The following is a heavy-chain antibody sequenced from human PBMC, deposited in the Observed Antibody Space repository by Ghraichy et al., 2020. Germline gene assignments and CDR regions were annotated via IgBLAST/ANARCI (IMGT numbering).Heavy chain of an antibody. V-gene: IGHV3-21*04. CDR1: GFAFNTHS. CDR2: MSSSGSHI. D-gene: IGHD5/OR15-5a*01. J-gene: IGHJ4*02. Sequence: GESLNISCVASGFAFNTHSLSWVSQDPGKGLEWVSSMSSSGSHIYYADSVKGRFTISRDNAASSLYLQMNSLRADDTGVYYCARTDNVVSTILGDFDCWGQGTQITVSS. CDR3: ARTDNVVSTILGDFDC.